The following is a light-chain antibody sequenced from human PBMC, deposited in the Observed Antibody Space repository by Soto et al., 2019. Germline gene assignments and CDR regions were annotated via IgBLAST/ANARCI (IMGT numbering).Light chain of an antibody. V-gene: IGLV1-44*01. CDR1: SSNLGSNS. Sequence: QLVLTQPPSASGTPGQRVTISCSGSSSNLGSNSVNWYQQVPGTAPKLLISSDNQRPSGVPDRFSGSQSGTSASLAISGLQSEDEADYHCGAWDDSLNGWVFGGGTQLTVL. J-gene: IGLJ3*02. CDR2: SDN. CDR3: GAWDDSLNGWV.